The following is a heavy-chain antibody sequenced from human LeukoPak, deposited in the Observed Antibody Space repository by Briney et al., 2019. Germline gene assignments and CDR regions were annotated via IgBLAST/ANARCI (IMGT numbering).Heavy chain of an antibody. CDR3: ASTGYSSGWTGLFGY. Sequence: GGSLRLSCAASGFTFSNSWMHWVRQVPGKGLVWVSRINGDGSTITYADSVKGRFTISRDNAKNTLYLQMNGLRAEDTAVYYCASTGYSSGWTGLFGYWGQGTLVTVSS. CDR2: INGDGSTI. J-gene: IGHJ4*02. D-gene: IGHD6-19*01. CDR1: GFTFSNSW. V-gene: IGHV3-74*01.